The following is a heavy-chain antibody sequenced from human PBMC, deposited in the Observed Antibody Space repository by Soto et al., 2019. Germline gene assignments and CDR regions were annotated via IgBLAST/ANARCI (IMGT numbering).Heavy chain of an antibody. CDR1: GFTFSSYA. CDR3: AKEDYYDSSGYYYTGIDY. CDR2: ISGSGGST. V-gene: IGHV3-23*01. J-gene: IGHJ4*02. D-gene: IGHD3-22*01. Sequence: WGSLRLSCAASGFTFSSYAMSWVRQAPGKGLEWVSAISGSGGSTYYADSVKGRFTISRDNSKNTLYLQMNSLRAEDTAVYYCAKEDYYDSSGYYYTGIDYWGQGTLVTVSS.